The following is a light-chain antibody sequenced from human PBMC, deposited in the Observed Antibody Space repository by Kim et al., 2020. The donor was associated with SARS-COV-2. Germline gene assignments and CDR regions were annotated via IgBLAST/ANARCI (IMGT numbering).Light chain of an antibody. Sequence: ASVGDRVTSTWRASQGIGKSLAWYQQKSGRAPNLLLYTTATLKSGVPSRFSGSGSGTDYTLTISSLQPEDFATYYCQQYYSVPLTFGGGTKVDIK. V-gene: IGKV1-NL1*01. J-gene: IGKJ4*01. CDR2: TTA. CDR1: QGIGKS. CDR3: QQYYSVPLT.